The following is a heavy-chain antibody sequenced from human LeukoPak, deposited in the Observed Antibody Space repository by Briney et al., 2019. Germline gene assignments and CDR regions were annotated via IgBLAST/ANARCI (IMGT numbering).Heavy chain of an antibody. CDR1: GYTFTSYG. V-gene: IGHV1-8*02. Sequence: ASVKVSCKASGYTFTSYGISWVRQATGQGLEWMGWMNPNSDNTGYAQKFQGRVTMTRNTSISTAYMELSSLRSEDTAVYYCARRPSKYYDILTGYYRSEFDYWGQGTLVTVSS. CDR3: ARRPSKYYDILTGYYRSEFDY. CDR2: MNPNSDNT. D-gene: IGHD3-9*01. J-gene: IGHJ4*02.